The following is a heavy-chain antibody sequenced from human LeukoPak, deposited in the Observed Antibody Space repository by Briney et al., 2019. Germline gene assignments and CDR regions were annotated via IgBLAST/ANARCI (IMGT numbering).Heavy chain of an antibody. Sequence: SETLSLTCTVSGDSISRSTYYWAWIRQPPGKGLEWIGSVYYGRSPYFNPSLESRAPISVDTSKNHFSLKMSSVTAADTAVYYCARSSGTGTFSYWGQGTLVTVSS. CDR1: GDSISRSTYY. V-gene: IGHV4-39*02. J-gene: IGHJ4*02. CDR2: VYYGRSP. D-gene: IGHD6-25*01. CDR3: ARSSGTGTFSY.